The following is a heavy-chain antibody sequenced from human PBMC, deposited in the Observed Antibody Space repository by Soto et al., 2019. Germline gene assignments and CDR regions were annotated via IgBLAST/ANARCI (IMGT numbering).Heavy chain of an antibody. V-gene: IGHV5-51*01. Sequence: GESLKISCKGSGYSFTSDWIAWVRQMPGKGLEWMGIIYPGNSDTRYIPSFQGQVTISADKSISTAYQQWSSLKASDTAMYYCARQDMVRGVMGYYYGMDVWGQGTTVTVSS. CDR1: GYSFTSDW. J-gene: IGHJ6*02. D-gene: IGHD3-10*01. CDR3: ARQDMVRGVMGYYYGMDV. CDR2: IYPGNSDT.